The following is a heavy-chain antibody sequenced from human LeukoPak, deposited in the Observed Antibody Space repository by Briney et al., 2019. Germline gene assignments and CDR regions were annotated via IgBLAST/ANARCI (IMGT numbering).Heavy chain of an antibody. CDR1: GGSFSSYY. D-gene: IGHD3-9*01. J-gene: IGHJ6*03. Sequence: SETLSLTCAVYGGSFSSYYWGWIRQPPGKGLEWIGSIYYSGSTYYNPSLKSRVTISVDTSKNQFSLKLSSVTAADTAVYYCASTNYDILTGYSIYYYYYMDVWGKGTTVTVSS. CDR2: IYYSGST. V-gene: IGHV4-39*07. CDR3: ASTNYDILTGYSIYYYYYMDV.